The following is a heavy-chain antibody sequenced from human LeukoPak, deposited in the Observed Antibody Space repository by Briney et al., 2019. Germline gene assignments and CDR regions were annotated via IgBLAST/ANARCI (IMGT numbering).Heavy chain of an antibody. V-gene: IGHV3-53*01. CDR1: GFTVSSNY. D-gene: IGHD6-13*01. Sequence: PGGSLRLSCAASGFTVSSNYMSWVRQAPGKGLEWISVIYSGGSTYYADSVKGRFTISRDNSKNTLYLQMNSLRAEDTAVYYCAREGERTAAAGFDYWGQGTLVTVSS. CDR2: IYSGGST. CDR3: AREGERTAAAGFDY. J-gene: IGHJ4*02.